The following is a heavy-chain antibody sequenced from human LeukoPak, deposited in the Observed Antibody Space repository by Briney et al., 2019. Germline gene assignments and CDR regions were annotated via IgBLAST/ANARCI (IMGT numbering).Heavy chain of an antibody. CDR1: GGTFSSYA. Sequence: SVKVSCKASGGTFSSYAINWVRQAPGQGLEWMGGIIPIFGTANYAQKFQGRVTITADESTSTAYMELSSLRSEDTAVYYCARSIAATLRAFDIWGQGTMVTVSS. CDR2: IIPIFGTA. V-gene: IGHV1-69*01. J-gene: IGHJ3*02. CDR3: ARSIAATLRAFDI. D-gene: IGHD6-6*01.